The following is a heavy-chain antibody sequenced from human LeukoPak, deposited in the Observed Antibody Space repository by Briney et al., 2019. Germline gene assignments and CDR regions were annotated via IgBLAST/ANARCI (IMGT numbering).Heavy chain of an antibody. Sequence: PGGSLRLSCAASGFTFSSYSMNWVRQAPGKGLEWVSYISSSSSTIYYADSVKGRFTISRDNAKNSLYLQMNSLGAEDTAVYYCARAKRTGTTVYWGQGTLVTVSS. V-gene: IGHV3-48*01. CDR1: GFTFSSYS. CDR2: ISSSSSTI. D-gene: IGHD1-1*01. J-gene: IGHJ4*02. CDR3: ARAKRTGTTVY.